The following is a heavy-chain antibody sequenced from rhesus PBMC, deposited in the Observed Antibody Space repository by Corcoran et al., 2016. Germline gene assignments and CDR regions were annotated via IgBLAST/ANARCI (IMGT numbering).Heavy chain of an antibody. J-gene: IGHJ4*01. CDR1: GFSLHTPGLG. V-gene: IGHV2-1*01. D-gene: IGHD2-15*01. Sequence: QVTLKESGPALVKPTQPLTLTCILSGFSLHTPGLGLGWIRQPPGKTLEWLAHIYWDDDKRLSTALKSRLTISKDTSKNQVVLTMTNMDPVDTATYYCTRYLRSNCYFDYWGQGVLVTVSS. CDR2: IYWDDDK. CDR3: TRYLRSNCYFDY.